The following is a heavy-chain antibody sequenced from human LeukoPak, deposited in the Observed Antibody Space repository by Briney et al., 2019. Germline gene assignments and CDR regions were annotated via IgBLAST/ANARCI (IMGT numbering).Heavy chain of an antibody. CDR1: GFTFSSYN. V-gene: IGHV3-21*01. J-gene: IGHJ6*02. CDR3: ARDSGDGWGSYYAYGMDV. Sequence: GGSLRLSCAASGFTFSSYNMNWVRPAPGKGLEWVSSISRSSIYIYYADSVKGRFTISRDNAENSLYLQMNSLRAEDTAVYYCARDSGDGWGSYYAYGMDVWGQGTTVTVSS. CDR2: ISRSSIYI. D-gene: IGHD3-10*01.